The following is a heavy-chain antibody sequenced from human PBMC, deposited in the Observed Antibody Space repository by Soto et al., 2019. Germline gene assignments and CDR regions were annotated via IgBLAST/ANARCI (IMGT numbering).Heavy chain of an antibody. CDR1: GLTFSSYS. Sequence: GGSLRLSCAASGLTFSSYSMNWVRQAPGKGLEWVSSIRSTTNYKYYADSVKGRFSISRDNAKNSLYLQMNSLRAEDTAVYYCARPPDYYDSSGYYYDHQGAAFDIWGQGTMVTVSS. D-gene: IGHD3-22*01. CDR3: ARPPDYYDSSGYYYDHQGAAFDI. CDR2: IRSTTNYK. J-gene: IGHJ3*02. V-gene: IGHV3-21*01.